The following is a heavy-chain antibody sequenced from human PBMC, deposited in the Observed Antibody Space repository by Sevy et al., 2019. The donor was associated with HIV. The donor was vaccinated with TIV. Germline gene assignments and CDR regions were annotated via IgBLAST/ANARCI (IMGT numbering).Heavy chain of an antibody. D-gene: IGHD6-13*01. V-gene: IGHV4-61*01. CDR2: ISYIGST. CDR1: GGSVSSGNYY. Sequence: SETLSLTFTVSGGSVSSGNYYWTWIRQPPGKGLEWIGYISYIGSTNYNPSLKSRVTISIDTSKNQLSLRLSSVTATDTAVYYCVRDRIDAAGGYFDYWGQGTLVTVSS. J-gene: IGHJ4*02. CDR3: VRDRIDAAGGYFDY.